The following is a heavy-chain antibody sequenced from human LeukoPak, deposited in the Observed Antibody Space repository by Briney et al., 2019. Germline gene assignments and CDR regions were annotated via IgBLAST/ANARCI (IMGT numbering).Heavy chain of an antibody. CDR1: GFTLSPYW. J-gene: IGHJ4*02. CDR2: INSDGSST. Sequence: PGGSLRLSCSASGFTLSPYWMHWVRQSPGKGLVWVSRINSDGSSTTYADSVKGRFTISRDNTKNTLYLQMNILRAEDTAVYYCARARSSRTSCNTESDYWGQGTLVTVSS. V-gene: IGHV3-74*01. CDR3: ARARSSRTSCNTESDY. D-gene: IGHD2-2*01.